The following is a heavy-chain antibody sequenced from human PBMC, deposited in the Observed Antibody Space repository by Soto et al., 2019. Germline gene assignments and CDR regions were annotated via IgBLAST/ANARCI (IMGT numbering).Heavy chain of an antibody. V-gene: IGHV4-59*08. CDR1: GGSTSSSH. Sequence: SETLSLTCTVSGGSTSSSHWSWIRQPPGKGLDWIGTIFNSGTTSYNPSLKSRVTMSADTSKNQLSLKLSSVSAADTAVYYCAKNARAFDPWGQGTLVTVSS. CDR2: IFNSGTT. J-gene: IGHJ5*02. CDR3: AKNARAFDP.